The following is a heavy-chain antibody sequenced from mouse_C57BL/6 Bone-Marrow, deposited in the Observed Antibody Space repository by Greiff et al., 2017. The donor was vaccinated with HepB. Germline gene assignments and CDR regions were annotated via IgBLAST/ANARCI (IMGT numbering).Heavy chain of an antibody. CDR3: TRDYYGSSGAY. D-gene: IGHD1-1*01. CDR2: IYPGNSDT. CDR1: GYTFTSYW. J-gene: IGHJ3*01. V-gene: IGHV1-5*01. Sequence: EVQLQQSGTVLVRPGASVKMSCKTSGYTFTSYWMHWVKQRPGQGLEWIGAIYPGNSDTSYNQKFKGKAKLTAVTSASTAYMGLSSLTTEDSAVSYCTRDYYGSSGAYWGQGTMVTVSA.